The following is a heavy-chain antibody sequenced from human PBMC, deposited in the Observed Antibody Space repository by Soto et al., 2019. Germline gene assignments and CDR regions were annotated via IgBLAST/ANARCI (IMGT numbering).Heavy chain of an antibody. D-gene: IGHD1-26*01. CDR3: ARDYRASYPAYYYYGMDV. CDR1: GGSISSGGYY. V-gene: IGHV4-31*01. CDR2: IYYST. Sequence: QVQLQESGPGLVKPSQTLSLTCTVSGGSISSGGYYWSWIRQHPGKGLEWIGYIYYSTYNNPSLRSLVTISVATCKNQFSLKLSSVTAADTAVYYCARDYRASYPAYYYYGMDVWGQGTTVTVSS. J-gene: IGHJ6*02.